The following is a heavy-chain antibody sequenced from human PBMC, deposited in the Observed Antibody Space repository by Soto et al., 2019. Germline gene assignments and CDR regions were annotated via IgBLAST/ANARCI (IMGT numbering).Heavy chain of an antibody. J-gene: IGHJ4*02. Sequence: SETLSLTCTVSGGSISYFYWSWIRQPPGKGLEWIGYIYYSGSTNYNPSLKSRVTISVDTSKNQFSLNLRSMSPADTAVYYCARVGGLAARTFDYWGPGTLVTVSS. D-gene: IGHD6-6*01. CDR1: GGSISYFY. V-gene: IGHV4-59*01. CDR3: ARVGGLAARTFDY. CDR2: IYYSGST.